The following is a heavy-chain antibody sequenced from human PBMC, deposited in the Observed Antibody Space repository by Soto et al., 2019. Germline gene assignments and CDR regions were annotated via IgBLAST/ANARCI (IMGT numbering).Heavy chain of an antibody. V-gene: IGHV4-39*01. Sequence: QLQLQESGPGLVKPSETLSLTCTVSGGSISSSSYYWGWNRQPPGKGLEWIGSIYYSGSTYYNPSLKSRVTISVDTSKNQFSLKLSSVTAADTAVYYCARLVGYYDSSGFDIWGQGTMVTVSS. CDR2: IYYSGST. CDR3: ARLVGYYDSSGFDI. CDR1: GGSISSSSYY. J-gene: IGHJ3*02. D-gene: IGHD3-22*01.